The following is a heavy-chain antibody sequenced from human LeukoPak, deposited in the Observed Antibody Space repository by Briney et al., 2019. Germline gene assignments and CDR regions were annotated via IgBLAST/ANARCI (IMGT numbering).Heavy chain of an antibody. Sequence: SETLSLTCSVSGGSISSYYWSWIRQPAGKGLEWIGRIYTSGSTNYNPSLKSRVTMSVDTSKNQFSLKLSSVTAADTAVYYCAREDQPMVRPILNWFDPWGQGTLVTVSS. CDR3: AREDQPMVRPILNWFDP. CDR1: GGSISSYY. CDR2: IYTSGST. D-gene: IGHD3-10*01. V-gene: IGHV4-4*07. J-gene: IGHJ5*02.